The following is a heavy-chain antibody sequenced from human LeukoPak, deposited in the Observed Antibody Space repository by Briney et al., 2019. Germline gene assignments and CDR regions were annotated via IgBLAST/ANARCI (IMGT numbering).Heavy chain of an antibody. V-gene: IGHV1-2*06. Sequence: ASVNLSCNASGYTFTGYYMHWVRQAPGQGLEWIGRINTNSGGTNYAEKFQGTVTMTRDTSISKAYMEMSRLRSDGTAVYYCARPFSGSYDDYWGQGTLVTVSS. J-gene: IGHJ4*02. D-gene: IGHD1-26*01. CDR3: ARPFSGSYDDY. CDR2: INTNSGGT. CDR1: GYTFTGYY.